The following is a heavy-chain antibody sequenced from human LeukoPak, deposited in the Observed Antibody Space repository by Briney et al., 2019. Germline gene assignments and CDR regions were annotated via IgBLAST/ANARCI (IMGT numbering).Heavy chain of an antibody. CDR1: GGSISSYY. Sequence: SETLSLTCTVSGGSISSYYWSWIRQPPGKGLERIGYIYYSGSTNYNPSLKSRVTISVDTSKNQFSLKLSSVTAADTAVYYCTRLEAHCSGGSCYVNYFDYWGQGTLVTVSS. J-gene: IGHJ4*02. V-gene: IGHV4-59*08. D-gene: IGHD2-15*01. CDR2: IYYSGST. CDR3: TRLEAHCSGGSCYVNYFDY.